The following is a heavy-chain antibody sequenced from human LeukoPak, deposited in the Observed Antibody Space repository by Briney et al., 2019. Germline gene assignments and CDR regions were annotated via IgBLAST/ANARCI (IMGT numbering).Heavy chain of an antibody. J-gene: IGHJ4*02. D-gene: IGHD3-10*01. Sequence: GGSLRLSCAASGFTVSSSYMNWVRQAPGKGLEWVSVIYSGGSTYYADSVKGRFTISRDNSKNTLYLQMNSLRAEDTAVYYCARVPDREYYFDYWGQGTLVTVSS. CDR1: GFTVSSSY. V-gene: IGHV3-53*01. CDR3: ARVPDREYYFDY. CDR2: IYSGGST.